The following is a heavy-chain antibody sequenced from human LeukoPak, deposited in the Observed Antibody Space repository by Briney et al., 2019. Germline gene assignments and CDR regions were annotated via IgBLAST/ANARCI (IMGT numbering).Heavy chain of an antibody. CDR3: ARGPAPPNPYHYYGMDV. Sequence: SETLSLTCAVYGGSFSGYYWSWIRQPPGKGLEWIGEINHSGSTNYNPSLKSRVTISMDTSKNQFSLKVTSVTAADTAVYHCARGPAPPNPYHYYGMDVWGQGTTVTVSS. V-gene: IGHV4-34*01. CDR2: INHSGST. J-gene: IGHJ6*02. CDR1: GGSFSGYY. D-gene: IGHD1-14*01.